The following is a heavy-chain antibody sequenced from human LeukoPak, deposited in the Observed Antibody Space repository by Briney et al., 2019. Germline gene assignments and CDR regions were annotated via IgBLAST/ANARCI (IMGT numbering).Heavy chain of an antibody. Sequence: KPGGSLRLSCAASGFTFSDYYMSWIRQAPGKGLEWVSYISSSGSTIYYADSVKGRFTISRDNAKNSLYLQMSSLRAEDTAVYYCATWGLGYCSSTSCYSFDYWGQGTLVTVSS. CDR1: GFTFSDYY. V-gene: IGHV3-11*04. D-gene: IGHD2-2*01. J-gene: IGHJ4*02. CDR3: ATWGLGYCSSTSCYSFDY. CDR2: ISSSGSTI.